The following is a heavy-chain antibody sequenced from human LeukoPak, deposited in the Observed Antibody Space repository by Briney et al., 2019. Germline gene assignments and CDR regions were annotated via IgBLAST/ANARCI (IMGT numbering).Heavy chain of an antibody. V-gene: IGHV1-2*06. CDR2: INPNSGGT. J-gene: IGHJ2*01. D-gene: IGHD2-15*01. Sequence: GASVKVSCKASGYTFTGYYMHWVRQAPGQGLEWMGRINPNSGGTNYAQKFQGRVTMTRDTSISTAYMELSRLRSDDTAVYYCARERGPVVAALRNWYFDLWGRGTLVTVSS. CDR3: ARERGPVVAALRNWYFDL. CDR1: GYTFTGYY.